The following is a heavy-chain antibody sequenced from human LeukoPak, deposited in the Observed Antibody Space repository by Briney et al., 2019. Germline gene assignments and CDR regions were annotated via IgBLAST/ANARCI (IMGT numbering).Heavy chain of an antibody. CDR1: GFTFSSYA. Sequence: GGSLRLSCAASGFTFSSYAMSWVRQAPGKGLEWVSAISGSGGSTYYADSVKGRFTISRDNSKNTLYLQMNSLRAEDTAVYYCAKEAIQYFDWEGEFDYWGQGTLVTVSS. J-gene: IGHJ4*02. CDR2: ISGSGGST. D-gene: IGHD3-9*01. CDR3: AKEAIQYFDWEGEFDY. V-gene: IGHV3-23*01.